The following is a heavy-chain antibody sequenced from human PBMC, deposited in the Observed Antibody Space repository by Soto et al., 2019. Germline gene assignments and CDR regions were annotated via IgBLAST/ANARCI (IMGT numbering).Heavy chain of an antibody. CDR2: ISYNSIYM. Sequence: EAQLVESGGGLVKPGGSLRLSCAASGFTFSSYAMNWVRQAPGKGLEWVSSISYNSIYMYYADSMKGRFTISRDNARNSLYLHMNSLRAGDTAVYYCVRDSLTTSPSDTFDLWGQGTMVTVSS. CDR3: VRDSLTTSPSDTFDL. V-gene: IGHV3-21*01. J-gene: IGHJ3*01. CDR1: GFTFSSYA.